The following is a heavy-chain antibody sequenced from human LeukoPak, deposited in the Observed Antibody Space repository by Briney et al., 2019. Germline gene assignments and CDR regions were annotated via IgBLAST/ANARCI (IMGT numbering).Heavy chain of an antibody. D-gene: IGHD5-24*01. CDR1: GFTFSSYG. CDR2: INSSGGST. J-gene: IGHJ4*02. Sequence: QPGGSLRLSCTASGFTFSSYGMRWVRQAPGKGLEWVSGINSSGGSTIYADSVKGRFTISRDNAKNTLYLQMNSLRAEDTAVYYCARRTQGMAPYYFLFWPQGTLVTVSS. V-gene: IGHV3-74*01. CDR3: ARRTQGMAPYYFLF.